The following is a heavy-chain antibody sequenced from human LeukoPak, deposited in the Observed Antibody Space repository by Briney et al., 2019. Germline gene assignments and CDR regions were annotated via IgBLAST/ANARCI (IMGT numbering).Heavy chain of an antibody. CDR3: ARNGGQWLFNLFSDY. Sequence: SGGSLRLSCAASGFTFSSYSMNWVRQAPGKGLEWVSSISSSSSYIYYADSVKGRFTISRDNAKNSLYLQMNSLRAEDTAVYYCARNGGQWLFNLFSDYWGQGTLVTVSS. D-gene: IGHD6-19*01. CDR2: ISSSSSYI. V-gene: IGHV3-21*04. CDR1: GFTFSSYS. J-gene: IGHJ4*02.